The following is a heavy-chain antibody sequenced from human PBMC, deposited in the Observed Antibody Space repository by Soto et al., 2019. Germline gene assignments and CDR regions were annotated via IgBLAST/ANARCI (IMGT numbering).Heavy chain of an antibody. V-gene: IGHV1-46*01. J-gene: IGHJ3*02. Sequence: QEQLVQSGAEVNEPGASVKVSCKASGYTFTTYYIHWVRQAPGQGLEWMGFINPSGGSTSYSRKFQGRVTMTRDTSTSTVYVELSSLRSEDTAVYYCARNRASGLHIWGQGTMVTVAS. D-gene: IGHD6-25*01. CDR1: GYTFTTYY. CDR3: ARNRASGLHI. CDR2: INPSGGST.